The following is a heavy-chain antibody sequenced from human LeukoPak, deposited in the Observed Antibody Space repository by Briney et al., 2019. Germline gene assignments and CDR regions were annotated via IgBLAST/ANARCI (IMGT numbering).Heavy chain of an antibody. CDR2: IYYSGST. D-gene: IGHD6-6*01. CDR1: GGSISNYY. Sequence: SETLSLTCTVSGGSISNYYWSWIRQPPGKGLEWIGYIYYSGSTNYNPSLKSRVTISIDTSKNQFSLKLSSVTAADTAVYYCARRSIGGGWFDPWGQGTLVTVSS. J-gene: IGHJ5*02. CDR3: ARRSIGGGWFDP. V-gene: IGHV4-59*08.